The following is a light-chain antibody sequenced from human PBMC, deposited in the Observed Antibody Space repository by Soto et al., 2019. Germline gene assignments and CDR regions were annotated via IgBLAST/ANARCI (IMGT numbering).Light chain of an antibody. CDR2: GNS. J-gene: IGLJ3*02. CDR3: QSYDSRLNGWV. CDR1: SSNTGAGYD. Sequence: QSVLTQPPSVSGAPGQRVTISCTGSSSNTGAGYDVHWYQQLPGTAPKLLIYGNSNRPSGVPDRFSGSKSGTSASLGITGLQAEDEADYYCQSYDSRLNGWVFGGGTKLTVL. V-gene: IGLV1-40*01.